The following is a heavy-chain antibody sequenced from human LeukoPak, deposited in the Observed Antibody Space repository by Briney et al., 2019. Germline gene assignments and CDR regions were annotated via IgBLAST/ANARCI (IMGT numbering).Heavy chain of an antibody. V-gene: IGHV1-2*02. CDR1: GYTFTGYH. CDR3: ASTFSIAVAGTLQH. Sequence: ASVKVSCKASGYTFTGYHLHWVRQAPGQGLEWMGWINPDSGGRNYAQKFKGRVTMTRDTSISTAYMELSGLRSDDTAVYYCASTFSIAVAGTLQHWGQGTLVTVSS. D-gene: IGHD6-19*01. CDR2: INPDSGGR. J-gene: IGHJ1*01.